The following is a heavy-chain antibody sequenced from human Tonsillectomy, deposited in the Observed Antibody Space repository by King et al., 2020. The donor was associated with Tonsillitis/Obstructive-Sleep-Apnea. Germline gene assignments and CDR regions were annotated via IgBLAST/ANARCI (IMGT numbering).Heavy chain of an antibody. CDR1: GYTLTSYA. Sequence: QLVQSGAEVKKPGASVKVSCKASGYTLTSYAITWVRQAPGQGLEWMGWISAYNGDTNYAQKFQGRVTMTTDTSTSTAYMELRSLRSDDTAVYYCAREECGSTSCYGNWFDPWGQGTLVTVSS. CDR2: ISAYNGDT. J-gene: IGHJ5*02. D-gene: IGHD2-2*01. V-gene: IGHV1-18*01. CDR3: AREECGSTSCYGNWFDP.